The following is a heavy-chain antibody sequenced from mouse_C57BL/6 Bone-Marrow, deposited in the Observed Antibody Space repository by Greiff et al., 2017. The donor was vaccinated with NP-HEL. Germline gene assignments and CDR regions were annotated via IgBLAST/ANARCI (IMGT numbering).Heavy chain of an antibody. CDR1: GYTFTSYW. Sequence: VQLQESGAELVKPGASVKMSCKASGYTFTSYWITWVKQRPGQGLEWIGDIYPGSGSTNYNEKFKSKATLTVDTSSSTAYMQLSSLTSEDSAVYYCAADYAYAMDYWGQGTSVTVSS. D-gene: IGHD2-4*01. CDR2: IYPGSGST. V-gene: IGHV1-55*01. CDR3: AADYAYAMDY. J-gene: IGHJ4*01.